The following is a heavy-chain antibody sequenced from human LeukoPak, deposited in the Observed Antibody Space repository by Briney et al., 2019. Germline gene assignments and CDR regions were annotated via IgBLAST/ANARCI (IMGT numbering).Heavy chain of an antibody. CDR3: ARHRYTSSSSYFDF. CDR1: GGSISGYY. CDR2: IYSSGST. J-gene: IGHJ4*02. V-gene: IGHV4-59*08. Sequence: SETLSLTCTVSGGSISGYYWTWIRQPPGKGLEWIGYIYSSGSTNYNPSLKSRVTISVDTSKDQFSLRLSSVTAADTAVYYCARHRYTSSSSYFDFWGQGTLVTVSS. D-gene: IGHD6-6*01.